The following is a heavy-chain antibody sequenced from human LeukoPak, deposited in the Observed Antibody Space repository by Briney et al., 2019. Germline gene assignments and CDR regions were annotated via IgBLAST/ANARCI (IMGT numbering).Heavy chain of an antibody. D-gene: IGHD5-18*01. J-gene: IGHJ4*02. CDR2: IYYSGST. Sequence: SETLSLTCTVSGGSISSYYWSWIRQPPGTGLEWIGYIYYSGSTNYNPSLKSRVTISVDTSKNQFSLKLSSVTAADTAVYYCARDIGGIVDTAMAFDYWGQGTLVTVSS. CDR1: GGSISSYY. V-gene: IGHV4-59*01. CDR3: ARDIGGIVDTAMAFDY.